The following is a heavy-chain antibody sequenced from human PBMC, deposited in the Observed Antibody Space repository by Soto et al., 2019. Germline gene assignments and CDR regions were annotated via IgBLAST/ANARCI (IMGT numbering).Heavy chain of an antibody. CDR3: ARLVYHTRLNYMYFDF. D-gene: IGHD3-10*01. Sequence: PSETLSLTCAVSGVSLTSGNWWTWVRQSPQRGLEYIGEIFHDGTANYYPSFERRVAMSVDTSRNQFSLKLTSVTAADTAVYFCARLVYHTRLNYMYFDFWGPGTLVTVS. CDR2: IFHDGTA. J-gene: IGHJ4*02. V-gene: IGHV4-4*02. CDR1: GVSLTSGNW.